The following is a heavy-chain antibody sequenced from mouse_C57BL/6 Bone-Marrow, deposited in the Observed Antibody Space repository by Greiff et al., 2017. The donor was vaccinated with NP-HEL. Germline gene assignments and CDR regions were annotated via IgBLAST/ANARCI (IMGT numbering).Heavy chain of an antibody. V-gene: IGHV5-15*01. CDR1: GFTFSDYG. CDR2: ISNLAYSI. J-gene: IGHJ1*03. D-gene: IGHD4-1*01. CDR3: ARGGTGTGYFDV. Sequence: EVQLVESGGGLVQPGGSLKLSCAASGFTFSDYGMAWVRQAPRKGPEWVAFISNLAYSIYYADTVTGRFTFSRENAKNTLYLEMSSLRSEDTAMYYCARGGTGTGYFDVWGTGTTVTVSA.